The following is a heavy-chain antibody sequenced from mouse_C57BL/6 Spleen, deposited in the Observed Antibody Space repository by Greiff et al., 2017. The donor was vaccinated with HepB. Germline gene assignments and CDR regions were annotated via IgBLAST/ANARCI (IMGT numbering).Heavy chain of an antibody. CDR3: ARGGDYYGSSYSAWFAY. CDR1: GYTFTDYY. J-gene: IGHJ3*01. Sequence: QVQLKQSGAELVRPGASVKLSCKASGYTFTDYYINWVKQRPGQGLEWIARIYPGSGNTYYNEKFKGKATLTAEKSSSTAYMQLSSLTSEDSAVYFCARGGDYYGSSYSAWFAYWGQGTLVTVSA. CDR2: IYPGSGNT. V-gene: IGHV1-76*01. D-gene: IGHD1-1*01.